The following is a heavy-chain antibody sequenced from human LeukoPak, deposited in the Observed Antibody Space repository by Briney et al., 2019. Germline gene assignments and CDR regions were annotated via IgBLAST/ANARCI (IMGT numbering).Heavy chain of an antibody. D-gene: IGHD2-2*01. CDR1: GFSFRSYG. Sequence: PGGSLRLSCAASGFSFRSYGMHWVRHAPGTGLEWVVVISYDGSNKYYADSVKGRFTISRDNSKNTLYLQINSLRAEDTAVYYCARGPYCSSTSCYPPDAFDIWGQGTVVTVSS. J-gene: IGHJ3*02. CDR3: ARGPYCSSTSCYPPDAFDI. CDR2: ISYDGSNK. V-gene: IGHV3-33*01.